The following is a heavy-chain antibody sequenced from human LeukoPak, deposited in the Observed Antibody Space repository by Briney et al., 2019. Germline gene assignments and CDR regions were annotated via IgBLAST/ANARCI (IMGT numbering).Heavy chain of an antibody. V-gene: IGHV3-66*01. CDR1: GFTVRYNY. Sequence: GSLRLSCAASGFTVRYNYMNWVRQAPGKGLEWVSVIYSGNTTYYADSVKDRFTISGDNSKNTLHLQMNSLRVEDTAVYYCAGYGDPNYRGMDVWGQGTTVTVSS. CDR2: IYSGNTT. J-gene: IGHJ6*02. D-gene: IGHD4-17*01. CDR3: AGYGDPNYRGMDV.